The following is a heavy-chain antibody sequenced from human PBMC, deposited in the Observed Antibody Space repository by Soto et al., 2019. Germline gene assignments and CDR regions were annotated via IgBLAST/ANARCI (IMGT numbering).Heavy chain of an antibody. Sequence: EDQLVESGGGLVQPGGSLRLTCAVSGFSFRSDWMNWVRQAPGKGLEWVAHTNQDGSEKYYLDSVKGRFTIFRDNAKNSLYLQMNRLRAEDAAVYYCSGGVGDAIWGQGTLVTVSS. CDR1: GFSFRSDW. J-gene: IGHJ4*02. CDR3: SGGVGDAI. D-gene: IGHD1-26*01. CDR2: TNQDGSEK. V-gene: IGHV3-7*04.